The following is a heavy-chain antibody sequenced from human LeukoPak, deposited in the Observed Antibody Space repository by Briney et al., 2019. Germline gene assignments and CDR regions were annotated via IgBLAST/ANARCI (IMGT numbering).Heavy chain of an antibody. Sequence: GGSLRLSCAASGFTFSSYGMHWVRQAPGKGLEWVAVIWYDGSNKYYADSVKGRFTISRDNSKNTLYLQMNSLRAEDTAVYYCAKEGMAARPRGFMDVWGKGTTVTVSS. CDR2: IWYDGSNK. CDR1: GFTFSSYG. CDR3: AKEGMAARPRGFMDV. J-gene: IGHJ6*03. D-gene: IGHD6-6*01. V-gene: IGHV3-33*06.